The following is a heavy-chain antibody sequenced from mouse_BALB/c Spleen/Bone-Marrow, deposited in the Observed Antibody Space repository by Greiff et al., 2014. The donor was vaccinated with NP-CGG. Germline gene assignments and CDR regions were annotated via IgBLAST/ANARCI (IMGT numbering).Heavy chain of an antibody. D-gene: IGHD2-14*01. J-gene: IGHJ2*01. Sequence: EVQLQQSGPELVKPGASMKISCKASGYSFTGHTMNWVKQSHGKNLEWIGLIIPYNGVTSYSQNFKGKATLTVDKSSSTAYMEVLSLTSEDSAVYYCARRGYRYDRDYFDYWGQGTTLTVSS. CDR1: GYSFTGHT. CDR3: ARRGYRYDRDYFDY. CDR2: IIPYNGVT. V-gene: IGHV1-31*01.